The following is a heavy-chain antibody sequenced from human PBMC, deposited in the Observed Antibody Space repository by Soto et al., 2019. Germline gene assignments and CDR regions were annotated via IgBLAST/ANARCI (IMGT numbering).Heavy chain of an antibody. CDR1: GGSISSSSYY. CDR2: IYYSGST. J-gene: IGHJ4*02. V-gene: IGHV4-39*01. D-gene: IGHD1-1*01. Sequence: SETLSLTCTVSGGSISSSSYYWGWIRQPPGKGLEWIGSIYYSGSTYYNPSLKSRVTISVDTSKNQFSLKLSSVTAADTAVYYCARLSVRKGIDYWGQGTLVTVSS. CDR3: ARLSVRKGIDY.